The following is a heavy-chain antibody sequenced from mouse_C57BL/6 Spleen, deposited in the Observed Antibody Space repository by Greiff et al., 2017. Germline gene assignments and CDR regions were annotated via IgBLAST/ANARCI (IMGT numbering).Heavy chain of an antibody. CDR2: IYPGDGDT. Sequence: VQLQQSGPELVKPGASVKISCKASGYAFSSSWMNWVKQRPGKGLEWIGRIYPGDGDTNYNGKFKGKATVTADKSSSTAYMQLSSLTSEDSAVYICASSGENDMDYWGQGTTLTVSS. CDR1: GYAFSSSW. D-gene: IGHD3-1*01. J-gene: IGHJ2*01. CDR3: ASSGENDMDY. V-gene: IGHV1-82*01.